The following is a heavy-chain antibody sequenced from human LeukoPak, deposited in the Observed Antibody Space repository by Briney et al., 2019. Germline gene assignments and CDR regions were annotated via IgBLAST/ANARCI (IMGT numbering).Heavy chain of an antibody. CDR3: ARGERWLQLRSHFDY. Sequence: SVKVSCKASGGTFSSYAISWVRQAPGQGLEWMGGIIPIFGTANYAQKFQGRVTITADESTSTAYMELSSLRSEDTAVYYCARGERWLQLRSHFDYWGQGTLVTVSS. D-gene: IGHD5-24*01. J-gene: IGHJ4*02. CDR2: IIPIFGTA. CDR1: GGTFSSYA. V-gene: IGHV1-69*13.